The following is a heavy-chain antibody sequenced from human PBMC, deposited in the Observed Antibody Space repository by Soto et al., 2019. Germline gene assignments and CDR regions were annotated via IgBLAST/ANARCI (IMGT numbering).Heavy chain of an antibody. V-gene: IGHV3-7*03. CDR1: GFTFSSYW. CDR2: IKQDGSDT. CDR3: ARQTRAPES. J-gene: IGHJ5*02. D-gene: IGHD3-10*01. Sequence: EVQLVESGGGLVQPGGSPRLSCAASGFTFSSYWMTWVRQAPGRGLECVANIKQDGSDTYYVDSVKGRFTISRDNAKNVLYLQMNSLRAEDTAVYFCARQTRAPESWGQGTLVTVSS.